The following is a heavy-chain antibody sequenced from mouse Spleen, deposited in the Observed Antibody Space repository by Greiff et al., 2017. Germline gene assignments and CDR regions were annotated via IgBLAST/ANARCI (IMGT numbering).Heavy chain of an antibody. D-gene: IGHD2-14*01. CDR1: GYTFTDYE. CDR2: IDPETGGT. V-gene: IGHV1-15*01. J-gene: IGHJ3*01. Sequence: QVQLQQSGAELVRPGASVTLSCKASGYTFTDYEMHWVKQTPVHGLEWIGAIDPETGGTAYNQKFKGKAILTADKSSSTAYMELRSLTSEDSAVYYCTAHRYDVWFAYWGQGTLVTVSA. CDR3: TAHRYDVWFAY.